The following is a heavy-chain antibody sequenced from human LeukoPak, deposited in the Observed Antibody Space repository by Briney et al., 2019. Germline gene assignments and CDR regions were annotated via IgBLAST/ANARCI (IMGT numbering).Heavy chain of an antibody. CDR2: IYYSGST. CDR3: ARVCGDYQDAFDI. J-gene: IGHJ3*02. Sequence: SETLSLTCTVSGVSISSSSYYWGWIRQPPGKGLERIGSIYYSGSTYYNPSLKSRVTISVDTSKNQFSLKLSSVTAADTAVYYCARVCGDYQDAFDIWGQGTMVTVSS. D-gene: IGHD4-17*01. V-gene: IGHV4-39*01. CDR1: GVSISSSSYY.